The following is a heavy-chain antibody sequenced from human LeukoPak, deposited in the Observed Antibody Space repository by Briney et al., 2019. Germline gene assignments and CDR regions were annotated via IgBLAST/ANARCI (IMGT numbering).Heavy chain of an antibody. V-gene: IGHV1-24*01. CDR1: GYTLTELS. CDR2: FDPEDGET. D-gene: IGHD2-2*02. CDR3: ARSRRYCSSTSCYNLVYYYYMDV. Sequence: ASVKVSCKVSGYTLTELSMHWVRQAPGKGLEWMGGFDPEDGETIYAQKFQGRVTMTEDTSTDTAYMELSSLRSEDTAVYYCARSRRYCSSTSCYNLVYYYYMDVWGKGTTVTVSS. J-gene: IGHJ6*03.